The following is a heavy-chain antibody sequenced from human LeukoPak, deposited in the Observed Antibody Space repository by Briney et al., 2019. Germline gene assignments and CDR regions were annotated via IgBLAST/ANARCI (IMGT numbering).Heavy chain of an antibody. V-gene: IGHV1-18*01. CDR2: ISAYHGDT. CDR3: ARGGYYHDSSGYYSDY. D-gene: IGHD3-22*01. CDR1: GYTFPIYG. J-gene: IGHJ4*02. Sequence: ASVKVSCKASGYTFPIYGISWVRQAPGQGLEWMEWISAYHGDTKYAQKLQGRVTMTTDTSTSTAYMELRSLRSDDTAEYYCARGGYYHDSSGYYSDYWGQGTLVTVSS.